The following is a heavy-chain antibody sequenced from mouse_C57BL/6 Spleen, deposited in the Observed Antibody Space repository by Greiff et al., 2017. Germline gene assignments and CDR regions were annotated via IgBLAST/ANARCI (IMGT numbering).Heavy chain of an antibody. CDR3: ARDGNLGRFAY. V-gene: IGHV1-80*01. Sequence: QVQLQQSGAELVKPGASVKISCKASGYAFSSYWMNWVKQRPGTGLEWIGQIYPGDGDTNYNGKFKGKATLTADKSSSTAYMQLSSLTSEDSAVYFCARDGNLGRFAYWGQGTLVTVSA. CDR2: IYPGDGDT. J-gene: IGHJ3*01. D-gene: IGHD2-1*01. CDR1: GYAFSSYW.